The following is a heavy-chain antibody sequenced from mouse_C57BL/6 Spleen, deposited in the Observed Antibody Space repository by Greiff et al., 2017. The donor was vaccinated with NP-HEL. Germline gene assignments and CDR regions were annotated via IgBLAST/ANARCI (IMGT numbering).Heavy chain of an antibody. V-gene: IGHV1-7*01. CDR1: GYTFTSYW. D-gene: IGHD1-1*01. J-gene: IGHJ3*01. CDR2: INPSSGYT. Sequence: QVQLKQSGAELAKPGASVKLSCKASGYTFTSYWMHWVKQRPGQGLEWIGYINPSSGYTKYTQKFKDKATLTADKSSSTAYMQLSSLTYEDSASYYCARFSGSPWFAYWGQGTLVTVSA. CDR3: ARFSGSPWFAY.